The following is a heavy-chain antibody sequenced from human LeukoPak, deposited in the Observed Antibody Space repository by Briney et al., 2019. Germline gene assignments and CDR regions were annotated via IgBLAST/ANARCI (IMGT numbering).Heavy chain of an antibody. V-gene: IGHV1-2*02. CDR2: INPHSGGT. Sequence: ASVKVSCKASGYTFTGYYIHWVRQAPGQGLEWMGWINPHSGGTNYAQKFQGGVTMTRDTSISTAYMELSRLRSDDTAVYYCARVRVPYFDWLDFAMSGWFDPWGQGTLVTVSS. J-gene: IGHJ5*02. CDR1: GYTFTGYY. D-gene: IGHD3-9*01. CDR3: ARVRVPYFDWLDFAMSGWFDP.